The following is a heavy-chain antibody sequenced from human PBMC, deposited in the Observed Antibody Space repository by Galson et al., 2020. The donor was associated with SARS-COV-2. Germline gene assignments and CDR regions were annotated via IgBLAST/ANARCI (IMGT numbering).Heavy chain of an antibody. CDR3: ARDPTVVTTLLDYYYGMDV. V-gene: IGHV1-46*01. Sequence: ASVKVSCKASGYTFTSYYMHWVRQAPGRGLEWMGIINPSGGSTSYAQKFQGRVTMTRDTSTSTVYMELSSLRSEDTAVYYCARDPTVVTTLLDYYYGMDVWGQGTTVTVSS. CDR2: INPSGGST. D-gene: IGHD2-15*01. CDR1: GYTFTSYY. J-gene: IGHJ6*02.